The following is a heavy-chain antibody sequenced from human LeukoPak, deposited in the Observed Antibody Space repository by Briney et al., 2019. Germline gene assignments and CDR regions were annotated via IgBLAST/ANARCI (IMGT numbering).Heavy chain of an antibody. Sequence: GGSLRLSCAASGFTFSSYWMSWVRQAPGKGLEWVANIKQDGSEKYYVDSVKGRFTISRDNAKNSLYLQMNSLRAEDTAVYYCARDKDLWFGELLPFDYWGQGTLVTVSS. CDR1: GFTFSSYW. J-gene: IGHJ4*02. V-gene: IGHV3-7*01. CDR2: IKQDGSEK. D-gene: IGHD3-10*01. CDR3: ARDKDLWFGELLPFDY.